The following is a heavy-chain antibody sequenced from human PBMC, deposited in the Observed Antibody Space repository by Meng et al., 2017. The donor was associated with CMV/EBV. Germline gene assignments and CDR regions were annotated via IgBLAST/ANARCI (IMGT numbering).Heavy chain of an antibody. V-gene: IGHV3-30*04. CDR3: ARGGVGWELLGSPFDY. CDR1: GFTFSSYA. D-gene: IGHD1-26*01. Sequence: LSLTCAASGFTFSSYAMHWVRQAPGKGLEWVAVISYDGSNKYYADSVKGRFTISRDNSKNTLYLQMNSLRAEDTAVYYCARGGVGWELLGSPFDYWGQGTLVTVSS. CDR2: ISYDGSNK. J-gene: IGHJ4*02.